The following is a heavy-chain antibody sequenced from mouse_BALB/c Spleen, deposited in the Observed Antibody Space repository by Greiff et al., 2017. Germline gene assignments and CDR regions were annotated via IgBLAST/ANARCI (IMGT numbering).Heavy chain of an antibody. V-gene: IGHV1-54*01. J-gene: IGHJ1*01. Sequence: QVQLQQSGAELVRPGTSVKVSCKASGYAFTNYLIEWVKQRPGQGLEWIGVINPGSGGTNYNEKFKGKATLTADKSSSTAYMQLSSLTSDDSAVYFCAREDSGNYTWYFDVWGAGTTVTVSS. CDR3: AREDSGNYTWYFDV. CDR2: INPGSGGT. D-gene: IGHD2-1*01. CDR1: GYAFTNYL.